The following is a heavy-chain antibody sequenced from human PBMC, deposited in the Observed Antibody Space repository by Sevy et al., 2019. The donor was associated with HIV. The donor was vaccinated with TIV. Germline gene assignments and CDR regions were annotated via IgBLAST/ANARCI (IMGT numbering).Heavy chain of an antibody. Sequence: ASVKVSCKASGYTFTAYYMHWVRQAPGQGLEWMGWINPNSGGTNYAQKFQGWVTMTRDTSISTAYMELSRPRSDDTAVYYCAREKGYYDNSGYQRYDAFDIWGQGTMVTVSS. CDR2: INPNSGGT. J-gene: IGHJ3*02. D-gene: IGHD3-22*01. CDR1: GYTFTAYY. CDR3: AREKGYYDNSGYQRYDAFDI. V-gene: IGHV1-2*04.